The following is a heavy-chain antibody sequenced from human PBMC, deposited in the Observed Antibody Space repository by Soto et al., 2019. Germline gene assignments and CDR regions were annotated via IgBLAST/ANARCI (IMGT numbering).Heavy chain of an antibody. D-gene: IGHD1-26*01. V-gene: IGHV3-53*01. CDR3: AITVGARDGFDI. J-gene: IGHJ3*02. CDR1: GFSFRNNY. Sequence: VQVVESGGGLMQPGDSLRISCAASGFSFRNNYISWVRQAPGKGLEWVSVLYSDGTTHSADSLKGRFTMSRDSSKYTLYLQMSGLRAEDTAMYYCAITVGARDGFDIWGPGTMVTVSS. CDR2: LYSDGTT.